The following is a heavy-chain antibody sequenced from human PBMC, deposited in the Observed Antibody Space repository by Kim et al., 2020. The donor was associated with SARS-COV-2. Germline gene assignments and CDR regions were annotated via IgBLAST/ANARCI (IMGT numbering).Heavy chain of an antibody. CDR1: GGSFSGYY. J-gene: IGHJ5*02. D-gene: IGHD6-13*01. V-gene: IGHV4-34*01. CDR3: ARGPGYSSSWYGARNWFDP. Sequence: SETLSLTCAVYGGSFSGYYWSWIRQPPGKGLEWIGEINHSGSTNYNPSLKSRVTISVDTSKNQFSLKLSSVTAADTAVYYCARGPGYSSSWYGARNWFDPWGQGTLFTVSS. CDR2: INHSGST.